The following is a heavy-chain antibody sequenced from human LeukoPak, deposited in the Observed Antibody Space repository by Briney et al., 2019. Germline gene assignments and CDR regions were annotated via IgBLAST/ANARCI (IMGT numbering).Heavy chain of an antibody. CDR1: GFTFSSYS. V-gene: IGHV3-21*01. CDR3: ASSWGSSWYLDY. D-gene: IGHD6-13*01. Sequence: TGGSLRLSCAASGFTFSSYSMNWVRQAPGKGLEWVSSISGSSSYIYYADSVKGRFTISRDNAKNSLYLQMNSLRAEDTALYYCASSWGSSWYLDYWGQGTLVTVSS. J-gene: IGHJ4*02. CDR2: ISGSSSYI.